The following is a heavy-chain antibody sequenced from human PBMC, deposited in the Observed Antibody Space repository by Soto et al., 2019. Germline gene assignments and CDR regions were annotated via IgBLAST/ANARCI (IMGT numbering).Heavy chain of an antibody. CDR2: ISSKTHRYAT. V-gene: IGHV3-73*01. J-gene: IGHJ3*02. CDR1: GFTFSGSA. D-gene: IGHD4-17*01. Sequence: GGSLRLSCAASGFTFSGSAMHWVRQASGKGLEWVGRISSKTHRYATASIASVKGRFTISRDDSKNTAYLQMNGLETEDTALYYCTRGINDYADYVAFDIWGHGTMVTVSS. CDR3: TRGINDYADYVAFDI.